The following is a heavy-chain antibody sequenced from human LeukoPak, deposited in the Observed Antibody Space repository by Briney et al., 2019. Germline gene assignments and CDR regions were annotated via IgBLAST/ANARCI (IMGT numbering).Heavy chain of an antibody. CDR2: ISYDGSNK. CDR1: GFTFSSYG. CDR3: AKEQVDYGVDY. V-gene: IGHV3-30*18. Sequence: PGGSLRLSCAASGFTFSSYGMHWVRQAPGKGLEWVAVISYDGSNKYYADSVKGRFTISRDNSKNTLYLRMNSLRAEDTAVYYCAKEQVDYGVDYWGQGTLVTVSS. J-gene: IGHJ4*02. D-gene: IGHD4-17*01.